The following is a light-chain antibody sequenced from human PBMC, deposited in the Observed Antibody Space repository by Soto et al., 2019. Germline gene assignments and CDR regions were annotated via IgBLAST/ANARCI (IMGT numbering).Light chain of an antibody. Sequence: EIVLTQSPGTLSLSPGERGTLSCRASQSVSSNYLAWYQQKPGQAPRLLIYGASSRATGIPDRFSGSGSGTDFTLTISRLEPEDFAVYYCQQYGSSPGYTFGQGTKLEIK. CDR3: QQYGSSPGYT. J-gene: IGKJ2*01. V-gene: IGKV3-20*01. CDR1: QSVSSNY. CDR2: GAS.